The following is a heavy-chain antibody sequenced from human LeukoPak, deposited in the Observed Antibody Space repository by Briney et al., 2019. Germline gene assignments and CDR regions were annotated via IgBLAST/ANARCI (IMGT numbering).Heavy chain of an antibody. Sequence: GGSLGLSCAASGFTYRSYAMSWVRQAPGKGLEWVSAISGSGDSTYYADSVKGRFTISRDNSKNTLSLQMNSLRDDDTAVYYCAKDSDSTGSYGDYWGQGTLVTVSS. D-gene: IGHD3-22*01. CDR2: ISGSGDST. V-gene: IGHV3-23*01. J-gene: IGHJ4*02. CDR1: GFTYRSYA. CDR3: AKDSDSTGSYGDY.